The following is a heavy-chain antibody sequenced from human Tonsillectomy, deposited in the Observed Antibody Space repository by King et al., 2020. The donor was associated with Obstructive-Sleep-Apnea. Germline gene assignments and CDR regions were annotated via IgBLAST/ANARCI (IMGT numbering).Heavy chain of an antibody. CDR1: GFTFDDYA. CDR3: AKEIGYCSSASCYTNSGFDP. J-gene: IGHJ5*02. D-gene: IGHD2-2*02. CDR2: ISWDARNT. V-gene: IGHV3-43D*03. Sequence: QLVQSGGVVVQPGESLRLSCAASGFTFDDYAMHWVRQPPGKGLEWVSLISWDARNTYYADSVTGRFTISRDNTKNSLYLQMKSLRPEEPALYYCAKEIGYCSSASCYTNSGFDPWGQGTLVTVSS.